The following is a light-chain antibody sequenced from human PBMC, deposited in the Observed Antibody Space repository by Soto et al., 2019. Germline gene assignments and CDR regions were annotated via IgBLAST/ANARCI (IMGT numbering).Light chain of an antibody. CDR2: GAS. Sequence: EIVLTQSPGTLSLSPGERATLSCRASQRVSSSYLAWYQQKPGQAPRLLIYGASSRATGIPDRFSGSGSGTDFTITIIRLEPEDFAVYYCQQYGSSPRTFGQGTKLEIK. CDR3: QQYGSSPRT. V-gene: IGKV3-20*01. J-gene: IGKJ2*01. CDR1: QRVSSSY.